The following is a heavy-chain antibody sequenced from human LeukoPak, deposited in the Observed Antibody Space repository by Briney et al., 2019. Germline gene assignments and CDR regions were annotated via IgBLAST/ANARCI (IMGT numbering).Heavy chain of an antibody. V-gene: IGHV3-23*01. J-gene: IGHJ4*02. CDR2: ISVSGGTT. Sequence: GGSLRLSCAASGFTFSNYAMSWVRQAPGKGLEWVSGISVSGGTTYYADSVKGRFTISRDNSKNTLYLQMNSLRAEDTAVYYCARALAVEDDYWGQGTLVTVSS. CDR1: GFTFSNYA. CDR3: ARALAVEDDY.